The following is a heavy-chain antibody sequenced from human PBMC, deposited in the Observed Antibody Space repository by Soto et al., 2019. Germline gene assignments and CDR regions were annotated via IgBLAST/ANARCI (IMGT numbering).Heavy chain of an antibody. V-gene: IGHV3-74*01. J-gene: IGHJ5*02. CDR3: AREFCSGGNCYTYYFDP. CDR1: GPTFNRYW. CDR2: INTDGTNS. Sequence: GGSLRLSCAASGPTFNRYWMHWVRHAPGKGLVWVSHINTDGTNSNYADSVKGRFTISRDNAKSTLFLQMNSLRDEDTAVYYCAREFCSGGNCYTYYFDPWGQGIPVTVSS. D-gene: IGHD2-15*01.